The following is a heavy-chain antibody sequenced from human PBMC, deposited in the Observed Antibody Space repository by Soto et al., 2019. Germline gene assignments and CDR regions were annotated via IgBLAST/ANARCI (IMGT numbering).Heavy chain of an antibody. Sequence: QMHLVQSGPEVKRPGTSLKVSCKASGFTFSSSAVQWVRQARGQPLEWIGWIVLGNGNTNYAQKFQQRVXXXXXXXTSTAYMEVRSLTSEDTAVYYCATRIGNIGWYWLDTWGQGTLVTVSS. J-gene: IGHJ5*02. V-gene: IGHV1-58*01. CDR1: GFTFSSSA. CDR2: IVLGNGNT. CDR3: ATRIGNIGWYWLDT. D-gene: IGHD6-19*01.